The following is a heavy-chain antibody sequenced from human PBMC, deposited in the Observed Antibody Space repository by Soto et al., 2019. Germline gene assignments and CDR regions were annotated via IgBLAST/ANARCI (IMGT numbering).Heavy chain of an antibody. Sequence: EVQLVESGGGLVKPGGSLRLSCAASGFTFSSYSMNWVRQAPGKGLEWVSSISSSSSYIYYADSVKGRFTISRDNAKNSLYLQMNSLRAEDTAVYYCASTEMATITPYYYYGMDVWGQGTTVTVSS. CDR1: GFTFSSYS. V-gene: IGHV3-21*01. J-gene: IGHJ6*02. CDR2: ISSSSSYI. CDR3: ASTEMATITPYYYYGMDV. D-gene: IGHD5-12*01.